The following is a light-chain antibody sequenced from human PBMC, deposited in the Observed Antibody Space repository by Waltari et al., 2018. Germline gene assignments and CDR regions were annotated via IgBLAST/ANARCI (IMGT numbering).Light chain of an antibody. CDR2: DAS. CDR1: QSISRY. V-gene: IGKV3-20*01. J-gene: IGKJ1*01. Sequence: EIMLTQSPGTLSLSPGERATLSCRASQSISRYLAWYQHKPGHAPRLLIYDASSRATGIPDRFSGSGSGTDFSLTISSLEPEDFAVYYCQNYGSLPATFGQGTKVEIK. CDR3: QNYGSLPAT.